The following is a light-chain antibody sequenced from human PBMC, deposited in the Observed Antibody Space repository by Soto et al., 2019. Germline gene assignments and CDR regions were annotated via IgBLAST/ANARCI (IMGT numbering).Light chain of an antibody. CDR3: SSYSRSYTPYV. V-gene: IGLV2-14*01. CDR2: EVS. J-gene: IGLJ1*01. CDR1: SSDVGGYNY. Sequence: QSALTQPASVSGSPGQSITISCTGTSSDVGGYNYVSWYQQHPGKAPKLMIYEVSNRPSRVSNRFSGSKSGNTASLTISGLQAEDEADYYCSSYSRSYTPYVYGTGTMLTVL.